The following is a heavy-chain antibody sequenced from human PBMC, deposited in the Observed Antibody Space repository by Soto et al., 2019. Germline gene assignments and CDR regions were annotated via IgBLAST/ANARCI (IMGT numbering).Heavy chain of an antibody. CDR2: IKPDGSEK. D-gene: IGHD3-22*01. CDR3: AREDQYSSGYRFFFDY. CDR1: GFTFSNYW. J-gene: IGHJ4*02. V-gene: IGHV3-7*01. Sequence: EVQLVESGGGLAQPGGSLRLSCAASGFTFSNYWMRWLRQSPGKGLELVANIKPDGSEKYYGGAVKGRFTISRDNAKNSLDLQMSSRRAEDTAVYFCAREDQYSSGYRFFFDYGGQGSLVTVSS.